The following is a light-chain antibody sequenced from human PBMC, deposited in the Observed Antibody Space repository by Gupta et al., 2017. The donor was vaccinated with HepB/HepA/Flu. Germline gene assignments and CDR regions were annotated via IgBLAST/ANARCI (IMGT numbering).Light chain of an antibody. CDR3: QQYNDGPSIT. CDR1: QTINSK. J-gene: IGKJ4*01. CDR2: SAS. V-gene: IGKV3-15*01. Sequence: IVMTQSPATLSVSPGERATLSCRASQTINSKLAWYQQKPGQAPRLLVFSASARATGIPARFSGSGSGTEFSLTISSLQSEDFAVYYCQQYNDGPSITFGGGTKVEIK.